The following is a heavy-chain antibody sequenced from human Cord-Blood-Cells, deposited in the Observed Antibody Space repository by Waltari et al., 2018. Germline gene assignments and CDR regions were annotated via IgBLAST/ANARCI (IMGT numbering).Heavy chain of an antibody. V-gene: IGHV4-31*03. D-gene: IGHD6-6*01. CDR2: IYYSGST. CDR3: ARVDSSSYYFDY. J-gene: IGHJ4*02. CDR1: GGTISSGGYS. Sequence: QVQLQESGPGLVKPSQTLSPTCTVSGGTISSGGYSWSWIRQHPGKGLEWIGYIYYSGSTYYNPSLKSRVTISVDTSKNQFSLKLSSVTAADTAVYYCARVDSSSYYFDYWGQGTLVTVSS.